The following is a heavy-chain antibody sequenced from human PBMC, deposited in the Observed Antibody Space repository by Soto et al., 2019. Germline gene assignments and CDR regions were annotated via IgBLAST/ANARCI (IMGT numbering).Heavy chain of an antibody. D-gene: IGHD3-3*01. V-gene: IGHV3-11*04. J-gene: IGHJ3*02. Sequence: GGSLRLSCAASGFTFSDYYMSWIRQAPGKGLEWVSYISSSGSTIYYADSVKGRFTISRDNAKNSLYLQMNSLRAEDTAVYYCARGFYDFWSGYYKINYAFDISGQGTMVSVPS. CDR1: GFTFSDYY. CDR3: ARGFYDFWSGYYKINYAFDI. CDR2: ISSSGSTI.